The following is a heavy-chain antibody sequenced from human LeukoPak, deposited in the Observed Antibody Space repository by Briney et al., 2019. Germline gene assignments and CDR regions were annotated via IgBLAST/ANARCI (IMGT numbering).Heavy chain of an antibody. J-gene: IGHJ2*01. CDR3: ARGDKTTGYCSSTSCGEFHL. D-gene: IGHD2-2*01. CDR1: GGSFSGYY. Sequence: SETLSLTCAVYGGSFSGYYWSWIRQPPGKGLEWIGEINHSGSTTYNTSLKSRVTISVDTSKNQFSLKRSSVTAADSAVYYWARGDKTTGYCSSTSCGEFHLWGRGTLVTVSS. CDR2: INHSGST. V-gene: IGHV4-34*01.